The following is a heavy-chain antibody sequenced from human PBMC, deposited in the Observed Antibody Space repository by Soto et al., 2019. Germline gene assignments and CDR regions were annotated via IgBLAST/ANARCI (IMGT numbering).Heavy chain of an antibody. CDR1: GFTFSSDW. CDR2: IRKDGSKT. D-gene: IGHD2-2*01. Sequence: EVRLVESGGGLVQPGGSLRLSCAASGFTFSSDWMTWVRQAPGKGLEWVANIRKDGSKTSYLDSVRGRFTISRDNAQSSLYLQMDSLRAEDTALYYCARDVSPGTGCLYFDAFNIWGEGTMVTVSS. J-gene: IGHJ3*02. CDR3: ARDVSPGTGCLYFDAFNI. V-gene: IGHV3-7*05.